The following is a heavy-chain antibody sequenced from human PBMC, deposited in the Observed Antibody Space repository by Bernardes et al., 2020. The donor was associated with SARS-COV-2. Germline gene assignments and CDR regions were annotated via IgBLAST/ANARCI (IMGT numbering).Heavy chain of an antibody. J-gene: IGHJ4*02. CDR2: IKSKTDGGTT. V-gene: IGHV3-15*01. Sequence: GGSLRLSCAASGFTFSNAWMSWVRQAPGKGLQWVGRIKSKTDGGTTDYAAPVKGRFTISRDDSKNTLYLQMNSLKIEDTAVYYCTTGRSSSNFDYYFDYWGQGTLVTVSS. D-gene: IGHD3-9*01. CDR3: TTGRSSSNFDYYFDY. CDR1: GFTFSNAW.